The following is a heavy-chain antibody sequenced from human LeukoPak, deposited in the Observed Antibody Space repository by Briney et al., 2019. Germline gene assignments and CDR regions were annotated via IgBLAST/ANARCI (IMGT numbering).Heavy chain of an antibody. J-gene: IGHJ6*03. CDR1: GGSISSYY. Sequence: PSETLSLTCTVSGGSISSYYWSWIRQPPGKGLEWIGEINHSGSTNYNPSLKSRVTISVDTSKNQFSLKLSSVTAADTAVYYCARGLSGSYSNYYYMDVWGKGTTVTVS. D-gene: IGHD1-26*01. V-gene: IGHV4-34*01. CDR2: INHSGST. CDR3: ARGLSGSYSNYYYMDV.